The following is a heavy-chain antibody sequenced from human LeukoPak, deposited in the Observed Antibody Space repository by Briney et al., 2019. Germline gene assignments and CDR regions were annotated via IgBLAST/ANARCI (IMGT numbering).Heavy chain of an antibody. CDR2: INTYGGST. CDR3: ARGRSAAEYDAFDI. D-gene: IGHD2-15*01. J-gene: IGHJ3*02. CDR1: GFMFSTYA. V-gene: IGHV3-64*01. Sequence: GGSLRLSCEVSGFMFSTYAMHWVRQAPGKGPEFVSGINTYGGSTHYAKSVKGRFTIFRDNSKNTLYLQMGSLRAEDTAVYYCARGRSAAEYDAFDIWGQGTLVTVSS.